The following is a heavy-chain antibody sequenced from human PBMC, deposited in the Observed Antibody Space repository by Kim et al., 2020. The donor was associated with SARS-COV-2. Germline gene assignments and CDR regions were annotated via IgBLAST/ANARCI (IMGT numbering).Heavy chain of an antibody. V-gene: IGHV3-23*01. CDR2: VTGSGSST. CDR1: GFTFRSYA. CDR3: AKVSQVATITYFDY. D-gene: IGHD5-12*01. Sequence: GGSLRLSCAASGFTFRSYAMSWVRQDPGKGLEWVSAVTGSGSSTYYGDSVKGRFTISRDNSKSTLYMQMNSLRAEDTAVYYCAKVSQVATITYFDYWGQGTLVTVSS. J-gene: IGHJ4*02.